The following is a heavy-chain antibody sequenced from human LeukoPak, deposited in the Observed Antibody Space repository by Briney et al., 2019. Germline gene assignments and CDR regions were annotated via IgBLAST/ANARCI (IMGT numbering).Heavy chain of an antibody. D-gene: IGHD3-22*01. CDR2: INPSGGST. CDR3: ARGRYSGGYFLDY. Sequence: ASVKVSCKASGYIFTSYYMHWVRQAPGKGLEWMGIINPSGGSTTYAPEFQGRVTMTRDTSTSTVYMELSSLRSEDTAVYYCARGRYSGGYFLDYWGQGTLVPVSS. J-gene: IGHJ4*02. CDR1: GYIFTSYY. V-gene: IGHV1-46*01.